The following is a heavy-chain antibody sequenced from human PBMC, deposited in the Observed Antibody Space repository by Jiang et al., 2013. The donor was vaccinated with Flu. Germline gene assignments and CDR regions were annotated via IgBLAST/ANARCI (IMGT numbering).Heavy chain of an antibody. Sequence: SGYTFTSHGISWVRQAPGQGLEWMGWISAYNGNTNYAQKLQGRVTMTTDISTSTAYMELRSLRSDDTAVYYCAREAADGWGYFQHWGQGTLVIVSS. CDR1: GYTFTSHG. J-gene: IGHJ1*01. CDR2: ISAYNGNT. CDR3: AREAADGWGYFQH. V-gene: IGHV1-18*01. D-gene: IGHD6-13*01.